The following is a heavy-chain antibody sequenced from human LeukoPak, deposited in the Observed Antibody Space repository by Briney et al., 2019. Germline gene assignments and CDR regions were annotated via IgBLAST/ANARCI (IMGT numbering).Heavy chain of an antibody. D-gene: IGHD3-22*01. V-gene: IGHV3-21*01. CDR2: ISSSSYI. CDR3: VRVNTYYYDSSPS. Sequence: GGSLRLSCAASGFTFSSYSMNWVRQAPGKGLEWVSSISSSSYIYYADSVKGRFTISRDNAKNSLYLQMNSLRAEDTAVYYCVRVNTYYYDSSPSWGQGTLVIVSS. CDR1: GFTFSSYS. J-gene: IGHJ4*02.